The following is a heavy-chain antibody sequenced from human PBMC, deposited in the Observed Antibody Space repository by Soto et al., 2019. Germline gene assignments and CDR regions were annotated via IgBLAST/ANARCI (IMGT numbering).Heavy chain of an antibody. J-gene: IGHJ3*02. V-gene: IGHV4-59*01. CDR3: ARVWGGAFDI. Sequence: SETLSLTCTVSGDSISSYSWSWIRQPPGKGLEWIGYIYYSGSTNYNPSLKSRVTISVDTSKNQFSLKLSSVTAADTAVYYCARVWGGAFDIWGQGTMVTVSS. CDR1: GDSISSYS. CDR2: IYYSGST. D-gene: IGHD3-10*01.